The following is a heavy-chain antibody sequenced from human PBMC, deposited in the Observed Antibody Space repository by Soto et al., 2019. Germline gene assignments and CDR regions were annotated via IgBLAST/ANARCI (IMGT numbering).Heavy chain of an antibody. CDR1: GFSLSTSGVG. D-gene: IGHD2-15*01. V-gene: IGHV2-5*02. CDR3: AHAYCSGGSCYSARLDY. CDR2: IYWDDDK. Sequence: QITLKESGPTLVKPTQTLTLTCTFSGFSLSTSGVGVGWIRQPPGKALEWLALIYWDDDKRYSPSLKSRLTITNDTSKNQVALTMPNMDPVDTATYYCAHAYCSGGSCYSARLDYWGQGTLVTVSS. J-gene: IGHJ4*02.